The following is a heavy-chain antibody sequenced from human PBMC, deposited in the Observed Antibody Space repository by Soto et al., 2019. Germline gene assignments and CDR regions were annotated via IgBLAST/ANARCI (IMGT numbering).Heavy chain of an antibody. J-gene: IGHJ3*02. CDR1: GFTFSSYA. Sequence: GGSLRLSCAASGFTFSSYAMSWVRQAPGKGLEWVSAISGSGGSTYYADSVKGRFTISRDNSKNTLYLQMNSLRAEDTAVYYYAKPYYYYSSGYYYGSRDAFDIWGQGTMVTVSS. V-gene: IGHV3-23*01. CDR3: AKPYYYYSSGYYYGSRDAFDI. D-gene: IGHD3-22*01. CDR2: ISGSGGST.